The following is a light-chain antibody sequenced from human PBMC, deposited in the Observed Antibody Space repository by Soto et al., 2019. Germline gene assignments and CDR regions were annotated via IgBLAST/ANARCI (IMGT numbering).Light chain of an antibody. CDR2: LDISGSY. V-gene: IGLV4-60*02. J-gene: IGLJ2*01. CDR3: ETWDSNILA. Sequence: QLLLTQSSSASASLGSSVNLTCTLSSGHTSYIIACHQQQPGNAPRYLMKLDISGSYNKGIGVPDRLSGSSPGAARYLTISTLQIEDEADYYCETWDSNILAFGGGTKLTVL. CDR1: SGHTSYI.